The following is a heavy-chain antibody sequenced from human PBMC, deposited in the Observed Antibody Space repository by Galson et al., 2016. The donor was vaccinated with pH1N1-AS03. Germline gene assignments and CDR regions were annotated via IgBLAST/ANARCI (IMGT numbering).Heavy chain of an antibody. CDR1: GFSFSTYA. Sequence: SLRLSCAASGFSFSTYAMTWVRQAQGKGLEWVSGISGSGGTTYYAESVKGRSAISRDNSKNTLYLLMNSLRAEDTAVYYCAKGDDFWSGYSPNYYYCMDVWGKGTTVTVSS. V-gene: IGHV3-23*01. CDR2: ISGSGGTT. J-gene: IGHJ6*03. D-gene: IGHD3-3*01. CDR3: AKGDDFWSGYSPNYYYCMDV.